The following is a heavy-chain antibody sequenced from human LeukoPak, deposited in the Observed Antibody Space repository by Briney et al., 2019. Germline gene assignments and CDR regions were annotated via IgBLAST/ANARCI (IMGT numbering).Heavy chain of an antibody. J-gene: IGHJ6*02. D-gene: IGHD3-3*01. CDR3: ARTTPPRITIFGVVTPPYCYYGMDV. V-gene: IGHV1-69*13. CDR1: GGTLSSYA. Sequence: GASVKVSCKASGGTLSSYAISWVRQAPGQGLEWMGGIIPIFGTANYAQKFQGRVTITADESTSTAYMELSSLRSEDTAVYYCARTTPPRITIFGVVTPPYCYYGMDVWGQGTTVTVSS. CDR2: IIPIFGTA.